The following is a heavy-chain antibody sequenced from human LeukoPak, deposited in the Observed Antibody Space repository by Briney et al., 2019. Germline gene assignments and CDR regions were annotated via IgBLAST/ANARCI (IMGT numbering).Heavy chain of an antibody. D-gene: IGHD3-10*01. CDR3: ARVDSYDSGSHAFDS. CDR1: GGSISTSKYY. J-gene: IGHJ5*01. V-gene: IGHV4-39*07. Sequence: PETLSLTCTVSGGSISTSKYYWGWVRQTPGKGLEWIGSMFYRGTTYYAPSLKSRVTISVDTSKNQFFLSLNSMTAADTAVYYCARVDSYDSGSHAFDSWGRGTLVTVSS. CDR2: MFYRGTT.